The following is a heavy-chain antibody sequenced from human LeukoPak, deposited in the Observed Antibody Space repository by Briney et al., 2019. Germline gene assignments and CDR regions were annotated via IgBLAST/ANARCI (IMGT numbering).Heavy chain of an antibody. CDR2: MSHDGSTK. V-gene: IGHV3-30*03. CDR3: AREGYGSGRAAAFDY. CDR1: GFTFNNYV. J-gene: IGHJ4*02. Sequence: QPGGSLRLSCAASGFTFNNYVMHWVRQAPGKGLEWVALMSHDGSTKIYADFLKGRFTTSRDDSKSTLYLQMNSLRIDDTAFYYCAREGYGSGRAAAFDYWGQGTLVTVSS. D-gene: IGHD6-19*01.